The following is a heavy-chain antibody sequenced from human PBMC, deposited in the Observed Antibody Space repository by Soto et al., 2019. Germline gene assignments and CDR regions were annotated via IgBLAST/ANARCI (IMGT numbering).Heavy chain of an antibody. CDR2: IIPIFGTA. V-gene: IGHV1-69*01. Sequence: QVQLVQSGAEVKKPGSSVKVSCKASGGTFSSYAISWVRQAPGQGLEWMGGIIPIFGTANYAQKFQGRVTITADEYTSTAYMELSSLRYEDTAVYYCARVPSAGDHKIYFDYWGQGTLVTVSS. D-gene: IGHD6-13*01. CDR1: GGTFSSYA. CDR3: ARVPSAGDHKIYFDY. J-gene: IGHJ4*02.